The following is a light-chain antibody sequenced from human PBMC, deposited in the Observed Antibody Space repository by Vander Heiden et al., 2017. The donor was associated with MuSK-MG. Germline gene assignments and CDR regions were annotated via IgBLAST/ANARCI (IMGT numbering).Light chain of an antibody. CDR2: EVS. V-gene: IGLV2-14*01. Sequence: SITISCTGTSSDVGGYNYVSWYQQHPGKAPKLMIYEVSNRPSGVSNRFSGSKSGNTASRTISGLQADDEAEYYCSSYTSSSTLVFGVGTKLPVL. CDR3: SSYTSSSTLV. CDR1: SSDVGGYNY. J-gene: IGLJ2*01.